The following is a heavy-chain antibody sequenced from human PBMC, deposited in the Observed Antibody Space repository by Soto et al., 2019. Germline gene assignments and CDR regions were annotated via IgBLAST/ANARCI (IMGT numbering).Heavy chain of an antibody. V-gene: IGHV1-3*01. Sequence: QVQLVQSGAEVKKPGASVMVSCKASGYTFTAYAIHWVRQAPGQRLEWMGWINPDNGNTEYAQNFQGRVTITRDTSANAAYMELSSLRSEDTAVYYCAGDLDCRGDCYSSGMDVWGQGNTVTVSS. J-gene: IGHJ6*02. D-gene: IGHD2-21*02. CDR1: GYTFTAYA. CDR3: AGDLDCRGDCYSSGMDV. CDR2: INPDNGNT.